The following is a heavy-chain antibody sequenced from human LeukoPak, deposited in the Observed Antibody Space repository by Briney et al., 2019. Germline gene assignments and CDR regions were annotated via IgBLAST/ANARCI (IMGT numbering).Heavy chain of an antibody. D-gene: IGHD1-26*01. Sequence: GGSLRLSCSASGFTFDDYAMHWVRQAPGKGLEWVSGLSYNSDNIGYADSVKGRFTISRDNAKSILYLQMNSLRAEDTALYYCAKDLVGAPIYYYGMDVWGQGTTVTVSS. J-gene: IGHJ6*02. CDR3: AKDLVGAPIYYYGMDV. CDR2: LSYNSDNI. V-gene: IGHV3-9*01. CDR1: GFTFDDYA.